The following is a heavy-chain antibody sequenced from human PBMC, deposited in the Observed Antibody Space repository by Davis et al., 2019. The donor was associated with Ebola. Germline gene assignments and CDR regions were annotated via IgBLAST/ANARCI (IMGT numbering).Heavy chain of an antibody. V-gene: IGHV5-10-1*04. CDR2: IDPSDSYT. D-gene: IGHD3-22*01. J-gene: IGHJ6*02. CDR3: ARVTVPTYYYDSSGYYSRYYYYYGMDV. Sequence: GESLKISCKGSGYSFTSYWIGWVRQMPGKGLEWMGRIDPSDSYTNYSPSFQGQATISADKSISTAYLQWSSLKASDTAMYYCARVTVPTYYYDSSGYYSRYYYYYGMDVWGQGTTVTVSS. CDR1: GYSFTSYW.